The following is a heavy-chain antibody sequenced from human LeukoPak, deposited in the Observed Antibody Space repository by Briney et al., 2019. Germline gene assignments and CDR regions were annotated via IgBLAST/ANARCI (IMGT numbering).Heavy chain of an antibody. Sequence: GASVKVSCKASGYTFTGYYMHRVRQAPGQGLEWMGWISAYNGNTNYAQKLQGRVSMTTDTSTSTAYMELRSLRSDDTAVYYCARFWGTLGTSDYWGQGTLVTVSS. CDR2: ISAYNGNT. J-gene: IGHJ4*02. V-gene: IGHV1-18*04. CDR3: ARFWGTLGTSDY. CDR1: GYTFTGYY. D-gene: IGHD7-27*01.